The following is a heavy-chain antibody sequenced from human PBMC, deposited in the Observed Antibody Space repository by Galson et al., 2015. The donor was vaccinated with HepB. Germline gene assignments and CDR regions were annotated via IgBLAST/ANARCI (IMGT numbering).Heavy chain of an antibody. Sequence: SLRLSCAASGFTFSTYAMHWVRQAPGKGLVWVSRIRRDGSSTTYADSVKGRFTISRDNAKNTLYLQMNSLRAEDTAVYYCAREGNCVGGCWHFGSWGRGTLVPVPS. V-gene: IGHV3-74*01. CDR1: GFTFSTYA. CDR2: IRRDGSST. CDR3: AREGNCVGGCWHFGS. D-gene: IGHD2-21*01. J-gene: IGHJ5*01.